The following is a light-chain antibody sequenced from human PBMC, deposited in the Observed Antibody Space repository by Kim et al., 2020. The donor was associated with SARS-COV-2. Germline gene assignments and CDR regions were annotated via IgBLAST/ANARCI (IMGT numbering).Light chain of an antibody. V-gene: IGKV1-5*03. CDR2: KAS. Sequence: DIQMTQSPSTLSASVGDRVTITCRASQTISNWLAWYQQKPGKVPKLLIYKASNLENGVPSRFSGSGWGTEFTLTISSLQPDDFATYYCQHSYSYPFTFGHWTNLEI. CDR3: QHSYSYPFT. J-gene: IGKJ2*01. CDR1: QTISNW.